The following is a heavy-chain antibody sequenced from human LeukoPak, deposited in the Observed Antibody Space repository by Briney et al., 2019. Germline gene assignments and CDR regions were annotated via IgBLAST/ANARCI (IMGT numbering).Heavy chain of an antibody. CDR3: ETISIAARPQVDY. J-gene: IGHJ4*02. D-gene: IGHD6-6*01. Sequence: QSGGSLRLSCAASGFTFSSYSMNWVRQAPGKGLEWVSYISSSSSTIYYADSVKGRFTISRDNAKNSLYLQMNSLRAEDTAVYYCETISIAARPQVDYWGQGTLVTVSS. CDR2: ISSSSSTI. CDR1: GFTFSSYS. V-gene: IGHV3-48*01.